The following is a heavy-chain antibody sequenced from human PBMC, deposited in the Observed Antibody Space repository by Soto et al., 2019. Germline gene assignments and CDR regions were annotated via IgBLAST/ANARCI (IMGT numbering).Heavy chain of an antibody. J-gene: IGHJ4*02. CDR2: INHSGST. V-gene: IGHV4-34*01. CDR1: GGSFSGYY. Sequence: SETLSLTCAVYGGSFSGYYWSWIRQPPGKGLEWIGEINHSGSTNYNPSLKSRVTISVDTSKNQFSLKLSSVTAADTAVYYCARGKSNDYWGQGTLVTVSS. CDR3: ARGKSNDY.